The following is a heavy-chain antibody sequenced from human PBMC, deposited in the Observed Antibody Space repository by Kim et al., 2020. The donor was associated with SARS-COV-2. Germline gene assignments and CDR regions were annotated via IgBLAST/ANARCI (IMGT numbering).Heavy chain of an antibody. J-gene: IGHJ4*02. CDR1: GGSISSGGYY. Sequence: SETLSLTCTVSGGSISSGGYYWSWIRQHPGKGLQWIGYIYYSGSTYYNPSLKSRGTISVDTSKNQFSLRLSPVTAADTAVYYCARGILITIFGVVAHLDYWGQGTLVTVSS. D-gene: IGHD3-3*01. V-gene: IGHV4-31*03. CDR3: ARGILITIFGVVAHLDY. CDR2: IYYSGST.